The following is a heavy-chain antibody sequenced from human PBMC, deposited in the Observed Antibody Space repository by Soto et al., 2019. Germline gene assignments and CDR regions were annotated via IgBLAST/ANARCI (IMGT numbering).Heavy chain of an antibody. V-gene: IGHV4-31*03. CDR1: GGSISSGGYY. CDR2: IYYSGST. Sequence: PSETLSLTCTVSGGSISSGGYYWSWIRQHPGKGLEWIGYIYYSGSTYYNPSLKSRVTISVDTSKNQFSLKLSSVTAADTAVYYCARGLGGTTFPNWFDPWGQGTLVTVSS. D-gene: IGHD1-1*01. J-gene: IGHJ5*02. CDR3: ARGLGGTTFPNWFDP.